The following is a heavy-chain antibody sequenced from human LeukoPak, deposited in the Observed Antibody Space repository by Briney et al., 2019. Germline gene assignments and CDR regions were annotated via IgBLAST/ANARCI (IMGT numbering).Heavy chain of an antibody. D-gene: IGHD3-10*01. Sequence: GGSLRLSCAASGFTFSRSWMSWVRQAPGKGLECVANIKEDGSVKNYVDSVKGRFTISRDNAKNSLSLQMNSLRVEDTAIYYCVKVAKYYYGSETYYFFEHWGQGTPVTASS. V-gene: IGHV3-7*01. CDR2: IKEDGSVK. CDR1: GFTFSRSW. J-gene: IGHJ4*02. CDR3: VKVAKYYYGSETYYFFEH.